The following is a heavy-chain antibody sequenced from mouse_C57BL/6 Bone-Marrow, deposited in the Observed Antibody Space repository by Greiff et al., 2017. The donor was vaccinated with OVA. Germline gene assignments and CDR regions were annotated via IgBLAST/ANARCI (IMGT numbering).Heavy chain of an antibody. CDR2: IDPENGDT. Sequence: VQLKQSGAELVRPGASVKLSCTASGFNIKDDYMHWVKQRPEQGLEWIGWIDPENGDTEYASKFQGKATITADTSSNTAYLQLSSLTSEDTAFYYCTSYGNFDYWGQGTTLTVSS. J-gene: IGHJ2*01. D-gene: IGHD2-1*01. CDR1: GFNIKDDY. V-gene: IGHV14-4*01. CDR3: TSYGNFDY.